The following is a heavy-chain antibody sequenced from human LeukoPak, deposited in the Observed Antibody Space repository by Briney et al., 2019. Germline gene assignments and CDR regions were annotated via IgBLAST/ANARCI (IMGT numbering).Heavy chain of an antibody. CDR2: ISSSGSTI. D-gene: IGHD3-9*01. J-gene: IGHJ6*02. V-gene: IGHV3-11*01. CDR3: ARSYDILTGYYSHYYYYGMDV. Sequence: GGSLRLSCAASGFTFSDYYMSWIRQAPGKGLEWVSYISSSGSTIYYADSVKGRFTISRDNAKNSLYLQMNSLRAEDTAVYYCARSYDILTGYYSHYYYYGMDVWGQGTTVTVSS. CDR1: GFTFSDYY.